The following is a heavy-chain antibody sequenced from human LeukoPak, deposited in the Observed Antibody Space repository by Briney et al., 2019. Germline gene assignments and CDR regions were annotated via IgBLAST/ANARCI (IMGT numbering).Heavy chain of an antibody. CDR1: GYTYISYD. CDR2: MNPNSGNT. D-gene: IGHD3-22*01. V-gene: IGHV1-8*01. Sequence: ASVKVSCKASGYTYISYDINWVRLAAGKGGEGMGWMNPNSGNTGYAQQFQGRVTMNRNSAIDTDYMELSSLRSEDTAVYYCAAPEVHYNASGYYPFQHWGQGTLVTVAS. J-gene: IGHJ1*01. CDR3: AAPEVHYNASGYYPFQH.